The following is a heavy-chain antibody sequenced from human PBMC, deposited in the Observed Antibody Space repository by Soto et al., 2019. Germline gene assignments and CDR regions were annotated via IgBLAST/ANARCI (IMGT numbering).Heavy chain of an antibody. Sequence: ASVKVSCKASGGTFSSYAISWVRQPPGQGLEWMGGIIPILGIANYAQKFQGRVTITADKSTSTAYMELSSLRSEDTAVYYCARGTSYYDFWSGYDYWGQGTLVTVSS. CDR3: ARGTSYYDFWSGYDY. V-gene: IGHV1-69*10. D-gene: IGHD3-3*01. CDR2: IIPILGIA. J-gene: IGHJ4*02. CDR1: GGTFSSYA.